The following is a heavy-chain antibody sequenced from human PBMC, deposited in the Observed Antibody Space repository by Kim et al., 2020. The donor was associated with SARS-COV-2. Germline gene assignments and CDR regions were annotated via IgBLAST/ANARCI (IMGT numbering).Heavy chain of an antibody. J-gene: IGHJ6*02. Sequence: VKGRFPISRDNAKNSLYLQMNSLRAEDTAVYYCARGVKIRGLSDYYGMDVWGQGTTVTVSS. D-gene: IGHD3-10*01. CDR3: ARGVKIRGLSDYYGMDV. V-gene: IGHV3-11*06.